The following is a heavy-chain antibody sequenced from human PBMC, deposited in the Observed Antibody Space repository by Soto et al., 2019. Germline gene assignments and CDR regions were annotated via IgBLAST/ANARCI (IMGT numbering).Heavy chain of an antibody. Sequence: GGSLRLSCAASGFTFSKYGMHWVRQPPGKGLEWVAVVSHDGEATYYAGSVNGRFTISRDNSKNTLSLQMNTLRDEDTAVYYCAKEAQVRVSQDLDYWGQGTLVTVSS. J-gene: IGHJ4*02. V-gene: IGHV3-30*18. CDR1: GFTFSKYG. CDR2: VSHDGEAT. CDR3: AKEAQVRVSQDLDY. D-gene: IGHD2-2*01.